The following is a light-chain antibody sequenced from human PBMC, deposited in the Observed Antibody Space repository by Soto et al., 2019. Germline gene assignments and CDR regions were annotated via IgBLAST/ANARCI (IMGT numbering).Light chain of an antibody. CDR2: DVT. J-gene: IGLJ2*01. CDR1: SSDVGGYIY. CDR3: SLFTSSNTLL. Sequence: QSALTQPASVSGSPGQSITISCTGTSSDVGGYIYVSWHQQHPGTAPKLMIYDVTIRPSGVSHRFSGSKSGNTASLTISNLQAEDEGDYYCSLFTSSNTLLFGGGTKLTVL. V-gene: IGLV2-14*03.